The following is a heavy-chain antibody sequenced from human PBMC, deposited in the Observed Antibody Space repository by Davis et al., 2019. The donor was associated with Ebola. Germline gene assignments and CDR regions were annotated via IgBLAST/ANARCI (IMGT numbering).Heavy chain of an antibody. J-gene: IGHJ4*02. V-gene: IGHV3-30*18. Sequence: GESLKIPCAASGFPLSSYDMHWVRQAPGKGLEWVALISYDGSNKYYADSVKGRFTISRDNSKNTLYLQMNSLRAEDTAVYYCAKDLGWWELLLGFDYWGQGTVVAVSS. CDR1: GFPLSSYD. CDR3: AKDLGWWELLLGFDY. D-gene: IGHD1-26*01. CDR2: ISYDGSNK.